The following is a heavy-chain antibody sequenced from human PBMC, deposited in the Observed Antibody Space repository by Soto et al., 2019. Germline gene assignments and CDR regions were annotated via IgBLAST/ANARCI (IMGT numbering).Heavy chain of an antibody. CDR3: TTGRLRYFDGLSDHRSRYYGMDV. Sequence: EVQLVESGGGLVKPGWSLRLSWAAAGFTFSNAWMNWVRQAPGKGLEWVGRIKSKTAGGTTDYAAPVKGRFTISRDDSKNTLYLQMHSMKTEDTAVYYCTTGRLRYFDGLSDHRSRYYGMDVWGQGTTVTVSS. CDR2: IKSKTAGGTT. CDR1: GFTFSNAW. V-gene: IGHV3-15*07. J-gene: IGHJ6*02. D-gene: IGHD3-9*01.